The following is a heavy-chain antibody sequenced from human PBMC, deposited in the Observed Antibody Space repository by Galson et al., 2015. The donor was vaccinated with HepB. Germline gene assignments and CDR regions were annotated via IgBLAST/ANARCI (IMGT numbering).Heavy chain of an antibody. V-gene: IGHV1-69*13. J-gene: IGHJ6*02. CDR1: GGTFSSYA. Sequence: SVKVSCKASGGTFSSYAISWVRQAPGQGLEWMGGIIPIFGTANYAQKFQGRVTITADESTSTAYMELSSLRSEDTAVYYCAREELTTLHGDYYYYGMDVWGQGTTVTVSS. CDR3: AREELTTLHGDYYYYGMDV. D-gene: IGHD4-11*01. CDR2: IIPIFGTA.